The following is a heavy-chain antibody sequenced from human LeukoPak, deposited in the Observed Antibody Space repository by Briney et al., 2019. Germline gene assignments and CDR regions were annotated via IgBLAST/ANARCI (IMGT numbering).Heavy chain of an antibody. Sequence: SETLSLTCAVSDDSFSSHYWTWIRQPPGKGLEWIGYISYIGSTNYNPSLKSRVTISIDTSKNQFSLKLSSVTAADTAVYYFARDLVTVTKGFDIWGQGTMVSVSS. CDR3: ARDLVTVTKGFDI. CDR2: ISYIGST. D-gene: IGHD4-17*01. J-gene: IGHJ3*02. V-gene: IGHV4-59*11. CDR1: DDSFSSHY.